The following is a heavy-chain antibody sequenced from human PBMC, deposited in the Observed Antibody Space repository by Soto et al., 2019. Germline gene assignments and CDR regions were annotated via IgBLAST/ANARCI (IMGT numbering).Heavy chain of an antibody. V-gene: IGHV4-31*03. D-gene: IGHD4-17*01. CDR3: AKDPSPQPTTVVTPGWFDP. Sequence: QVQLQESGPGLVKPSQTLSLTCTVSGGSIRTGGYYWSWIRQPPGKGLEWIGYVYYTGRTYYNPSLESRLTISVDMSKNQFSLKLSSVTAADTAVYYCAKDPSPQPTTVVTPGWFDPWGQGILVTVSS. J-gene: IGHJ5*02. CDR2: VYYTGRT. CDR1: GGSIRTGGYY.